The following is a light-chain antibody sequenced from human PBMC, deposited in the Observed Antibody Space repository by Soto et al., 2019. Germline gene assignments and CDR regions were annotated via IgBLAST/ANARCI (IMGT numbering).Light chain of an antibody. J-gene: IGLJ1*01. Sequence: QSALTQPASVSGSPGQSMTISCTGTSSDGGAYNFVSWHQQHPGKAPKLMIYNVYDRPSGISYRFSGSKSGNTASLTISGLQGEDEADYYCSAYTVSRTYVFGTGTKVTVL. CDR3: SAYTVSRTYV. CDR1: SSDGGAYNF. V-gene: IGLV2-14*03. CDR2: NVY.